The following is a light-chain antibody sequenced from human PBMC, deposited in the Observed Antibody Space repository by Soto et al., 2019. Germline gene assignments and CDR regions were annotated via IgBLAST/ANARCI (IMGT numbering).Light chain of an antibody. CDR2: WAS. CDR3: LQDYDYPFT. CDR1: QSVLYSSNNKNY. V-gene: IGKV4-1*01. Sequence: DIVMTQSPDSLAVSLGERATINCKSSQSVLYSSNNKNYLAWYQQKPGQPPKLLIYWASTRESGVPDRFSGSGSGTDFTLTISSLQAEDVAVYYCLQDYDYPFTFGGGTKVEVK. J-gene: IGKJ4*01.